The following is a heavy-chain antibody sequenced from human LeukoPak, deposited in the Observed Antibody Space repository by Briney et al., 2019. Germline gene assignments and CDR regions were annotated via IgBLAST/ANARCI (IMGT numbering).Heavy chain of an antibody. D-gene: IGHD2-21*01. CDR3: VRDPPGEGVDY. V-gene: IGHV3-74*01. CDR2: INNDGSST. Sequence: GGSLRLSCAASGFTFSSYLMHWIRQAPGKGLVWVSRINNDGSSTNYADSVKGRFTISRDNAKNTVYLQMNSLRGEDTAVYYCVRDPPGEGVDYWGQGTRVTVSS. CDR1: GFTFSSYL. J-gene: IGHJ4*02.